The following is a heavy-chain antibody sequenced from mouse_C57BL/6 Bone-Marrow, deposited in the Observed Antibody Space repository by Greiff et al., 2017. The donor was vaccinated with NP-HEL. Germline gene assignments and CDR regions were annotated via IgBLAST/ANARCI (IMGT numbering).Heavy chain of an antibody. CDR3: ARDYYSNYVWYFDV. Sequence: QVQLQQPGAELVMPGASVKLSCKASGYTFTSYWMHWVKQRPGQGLEWIGEIDPSDSYTNYNQKFKGKSTLTVDKSSSTAYMQLSSLTSEDSAVYYCARDYYSNYVWYFDVWGTGTTVTVSS. CDR1: GYTFTSYW. J-gene: IGHJ1*03. D-gene: IGHD2-5*01. V-gene: IGHV1-69*01. CDR2: IDPSDSYT.